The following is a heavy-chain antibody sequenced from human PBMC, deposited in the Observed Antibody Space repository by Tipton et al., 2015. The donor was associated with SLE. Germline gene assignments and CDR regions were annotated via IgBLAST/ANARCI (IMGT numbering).Heavy chain of an antibody. CDR1: GFTFTNYW. D-gene: IGHD3/OR15-3a*01. J-gene: IGHJ3*01. V-gene: IGHV3-7*03. CDR2: IKEDGSEK. Sequence: SLRLSCAASGFTFTNYWMGWVRPAPGKGLEWVANIKEDGSEKYYVDSVKGRFTISRDDSKDTLYLQMDSLKTEDTAVYYCTTGRTLWGQGTLVSVSS. CDR3: TTGRTL.